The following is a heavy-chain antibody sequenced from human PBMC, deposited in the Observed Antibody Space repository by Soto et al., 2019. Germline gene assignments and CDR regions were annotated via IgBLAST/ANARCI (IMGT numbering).Heavy chain of an antibody. CDR2: IYASGIT. Sequence: SETLSLTCTVSGVSLSNWYWSWIRQPAGEGLEWIGRIYASGITDYSPSLKSRLTMSIDTSNNQFSLNLTSVTAADTAMYYCARGSVPADYWGQGSLVTVSS. V-gene: IGHV4-4*07. CDR3: ARGSVPADY. CDR1: GVSLSNWY. J-gene: IGHJ4*02. D-gene: IGHD4-17*01.